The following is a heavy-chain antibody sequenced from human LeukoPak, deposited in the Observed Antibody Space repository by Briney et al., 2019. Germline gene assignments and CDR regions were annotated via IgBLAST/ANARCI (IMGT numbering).Heavy chain of an antibody. Sequence: GGSLRLSCAASGFTFSSYAMSWVRQAPGKGLEWVSAISGSGGSTYYADSVKGRFTISRDNSKNTLYLQMNSLRAEDTAVYYCAKGGTMIVVALGYFDSWGQGTLSPSPQ. V-gene: IGHV3-23*01. D-gene: IGHD3-22*01. CDR3: AKGGTMIVVALGYFDS. J-gene: IGHJ4*02. CDR1: GFTFSSYA. CDR2: ISGSGGST.